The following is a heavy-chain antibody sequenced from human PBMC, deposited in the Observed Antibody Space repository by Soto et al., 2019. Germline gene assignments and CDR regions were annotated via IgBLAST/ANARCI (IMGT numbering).Heavy chain of an antibody. D-gene: IGHD1-7*01. V-gene: IGHV1-3*01. CDR2: INVGNGVT. CDR3: ARDHRVDTGARLGYYYYYMDV. J-gene: IGHJ6*03. CDR1: GYSFTSYA. Sequence: QVQLVQSGAEVKKPGASVKVSCKASGYSFTSYAVHWVRQAPGQRLEWMGWINVGNGVTKYSQKFQGRATITSDASASTAYMELSSLTSEDTAVYYCARDHRVDTGARLGYYYYYMDVWGKGTTVTVSS.